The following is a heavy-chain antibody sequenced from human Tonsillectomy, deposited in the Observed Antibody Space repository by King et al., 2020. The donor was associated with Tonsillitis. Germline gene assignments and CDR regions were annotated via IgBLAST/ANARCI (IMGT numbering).Heavy chain of an antibody. Sequence: QLVQSGGGLVQPGGSLRLSCAASGFTFSSYSMNWVRQAPGKGLEWVSNISSRSTIYCADSVKGRFTISRDNAKNSLYLQMNSLRAEDTAVYYCARDGGYGDYEYYYGMDVWGQGTTVTVSS. D-gene: IGHD4-17*01. J-gene: IGHJ6*02. V-gene: IGHV3-48*04. CDR3: ARDGGYGDYEYYYGMDV. CDR1: GFTFSSYS. CDR2: ISSRSTI.